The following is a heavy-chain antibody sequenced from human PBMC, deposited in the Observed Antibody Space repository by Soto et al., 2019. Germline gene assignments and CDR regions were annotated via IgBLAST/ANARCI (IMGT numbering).Heavy chain of an antibody. J-gene: IGHJ3*02. V-gene: IGHV3-23*01. Sequence: GGSLRLSCAASGFTFSSYAMSWVRQAPGKGLEWVSAISGSGGSTYYADSVKGRFTISRDNSKNTLYLQMNSLRAEVTAVYYCACGEGNVLRFLEWSDDAFDIWGQGTMVTVSS. CDR1: GFTFSSYA. CDR2: ISGSGGST. CDR3: ACGEGNVLRFLEWSDDAFDI. D-gene: IGHD3-3*01.